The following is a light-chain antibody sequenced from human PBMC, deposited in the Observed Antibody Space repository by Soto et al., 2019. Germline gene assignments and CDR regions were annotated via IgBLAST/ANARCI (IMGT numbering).Light chain of an antibody. V-gene: IGKV1-39*01. CDR3: QQSYTIPYN. J-gene: IGKJ2*01. CDR1: QSMSKY. CDR2: TAS. Sequence: DIQMTQSPSSLSASVGDRVTITCRASQSMSKYSNWCQQKPGKAPKLLIYTASTLQSGVPSRFSGSRSGTDFTITISSAQPEDFGTYYCQQSYTIPYNFGQGTKV.